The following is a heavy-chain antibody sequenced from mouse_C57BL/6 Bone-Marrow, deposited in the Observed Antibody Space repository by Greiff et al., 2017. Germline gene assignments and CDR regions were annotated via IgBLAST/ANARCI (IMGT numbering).Heavy chain of an antibody. CDR1: GYTFTDYY. D-gene: IGHD3-2*02. Sequence: QVQLQQSGPELVKPGASVKISCKASGYTFTDYYINWVKQRPGQGLEWIGWIFPGSGSTYYNEKFKGKATLTVDKSSSTAYMLLSRLTSEDSAVYFCARSGWAWFAYWGQGTLVTVSA. CDR2: IFPGSGST. V-gene: IGHV1-75*01. CDR3: ARSGWAWFAY. J-gene: IGHJ3*01.